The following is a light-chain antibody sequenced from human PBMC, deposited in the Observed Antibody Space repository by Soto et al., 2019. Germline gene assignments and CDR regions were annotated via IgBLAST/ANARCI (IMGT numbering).Light chain of an antibody. J-gene: IGLJ1*01. V-gene: IGLV2-8*01. Sequence: QSALTQPPSASGSPGQSVTISCTGTSSDVSAYNYVSWYQRHPGKATKLIIYEVSKRPPGVPDRFSGSKSGNTASLTDSGFQAVYEADYYCTSYAGSSTHVFGTGTMVTVL. CDR3: TSYAGSSTHV. CDR1: SSDVSAYNY. CDR2: EVS.